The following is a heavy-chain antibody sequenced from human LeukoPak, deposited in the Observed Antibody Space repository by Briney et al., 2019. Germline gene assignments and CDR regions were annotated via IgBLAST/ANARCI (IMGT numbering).Heavy chain of an antibody. V-gene: IGHV6-1*01. D-gene: IGHD3-22*01. CDR3: ARAYETYYYDSSGSPWAFDI. CDR2: TYYRSKWYN. J-gene: IGHJ3*02. Sequence: SQTLSLTCAISGDSVSSNSAAWNWIRQSPSRGLEWLGRTYYRSKWYNDYAVSVKSRITVNPDTSKNQFSLQLNSVTPEDTAVYYCARAYETYYYDSSGSPWAFDIWGQGTMVTVSS. CDR1: GDSVSSNSAA.